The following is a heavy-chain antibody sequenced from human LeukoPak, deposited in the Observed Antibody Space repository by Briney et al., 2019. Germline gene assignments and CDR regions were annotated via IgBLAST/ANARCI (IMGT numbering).Heavy chain of an antibody. CDR2: IYYSGST. CDR1: GGSISGYY. Sequence: SQTLSLTCTVSGGSISGYYWTWIRQPPGKGLEWIGYIYYSGSTNYNPSLKSRVTISVDTSKNQFSLKLSSVTAADTAVYYCARDLIYYDSSGYHNDAFDIWGQGTMVTVSS. CDR3: ARDLIYYDSSGYHNDAFDI. V-gene: IGHV4-59*01. D-gene: IGHD3-22*01. J-gene: IGHJ3*02.